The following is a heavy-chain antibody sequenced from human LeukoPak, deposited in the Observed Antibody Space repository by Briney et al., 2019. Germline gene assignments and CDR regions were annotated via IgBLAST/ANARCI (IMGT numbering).Heavy chain of an antibody. CDR2: IYYSGST. CDR1: GGSISSSSYY. Sequence: PSETLSLTCTVSGGSISSSSYYWGWIRQPPGKGLEWIGSIYYSGSTYYNPSLKSRVTISVDKSKNQFSLKLSSVTAADTAVYYCARVGDGYTDAFDIWGQGTMVTVSS. V-gene: IGHV4-39*07. CDR3: ARVGDGYTDAFDI. D-gene: IGHD5-24*01. J-gene: IGHJ3*02.